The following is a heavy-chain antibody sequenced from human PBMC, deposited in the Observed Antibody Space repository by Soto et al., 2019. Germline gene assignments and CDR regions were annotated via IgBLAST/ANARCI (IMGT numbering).Heavy chain of an antibody. CDR2: IVVGSGNT. V-gene: IGHV1-58*02. Sequence: SVKVSCKASGFTFTTSGIHWVRQARGQGLEWMGWIVVGSGNTKYNQKFQERVTLTRDMATDTAHMDLRSLTSADTAIYYCAAVVPPSGILERLGLDPWGQGTLVTVSS. J-gene: IGHJ5*02. D-gene: IGHD3-3*01. CDR1: GFTFTTSG. CDR3: AAVVPPSGILERLGLDP.